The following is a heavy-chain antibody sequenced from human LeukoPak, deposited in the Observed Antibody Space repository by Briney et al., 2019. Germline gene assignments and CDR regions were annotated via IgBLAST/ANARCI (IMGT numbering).Heavy chain of an antibody. CDR1: GGSVSDYY. CDR3: ASRKLGNDY. J-gene: IGHJ4*02. Sequence: SETLSLTCTVSGGSVSDYYWSWIRQSPGKGLEWIGYIYHTGSTSYSPPLKSRVTISADTSQNQFSLKLSSVTAADTAVYYCASRKLGNDYWGQGTLVTVSS. CDR2: IYHTGST. D-gene: IGHD7-27*01. V-gene: IGHV4-59*02.